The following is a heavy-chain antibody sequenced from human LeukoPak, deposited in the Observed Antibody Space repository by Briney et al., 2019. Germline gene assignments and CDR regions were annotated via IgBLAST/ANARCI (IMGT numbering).Heavy chain of an antibody. V-gene: IGHV4-34*01. CDR3: ARGGGRYCSRTSCHLDY. CDR2: INHSGST. D-gene: IGHD2-2*01. CDR1: GGSISSYY. J-gene: IGHJ4*02. Sequence: PSETLSLTCTVSGGSISSYYWSWIRQPPGKGLEWIGVINHSGSTNYNPSLKSRVTISVDTSKNQFSLKLRSVTAADTAVYYCARGGGRYCSRTSCHLDYWGQGTLVTVSS.